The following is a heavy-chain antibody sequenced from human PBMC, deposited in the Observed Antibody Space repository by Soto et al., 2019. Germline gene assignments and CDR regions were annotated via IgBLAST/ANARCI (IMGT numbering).Heavy chain of an antibody. D-gene: IGHD3-10*01. J-gene: IGHJ4*01. CDR1: GFSFKNAW. CDR2: IKNKNDGGTI. V-gene: IGHV3-15*07. CDR3: TGLWFGEIYNY. Sequence: DVELVESGGGLVKPGGSLTLSCAASGFSFKNAWMNWVRQAPGKGLEWVCRIKNKNDGGTIDYAAFVKGRFTISRDASENTLYLHMNDLKTEDSAVYFCTGLWFGEIYNYWGQGSLVTVSS.